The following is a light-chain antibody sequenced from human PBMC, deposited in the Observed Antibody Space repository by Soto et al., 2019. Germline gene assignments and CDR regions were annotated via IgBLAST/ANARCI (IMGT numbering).Light chain of an antibody. J-gene: IGLJ3*02. Sequence: QSALAQPPSVSGSLGQSVTISCTGTSSDVGTYNRVSWYQQPPGTAPKLMIYEVSNRPSGVPDRFSGSKSGNTASLTISGLQAEDEADYYCCSYTSSSTWVFGGGTKLTVL. CDR2: EVS. CDR3: CSYTSSSTWV. V-gene: IGLV2-18*02. CDR1: SSDVGTYNR.